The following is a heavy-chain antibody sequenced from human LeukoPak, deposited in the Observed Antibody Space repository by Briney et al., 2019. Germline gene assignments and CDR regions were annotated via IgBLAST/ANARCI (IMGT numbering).Heavy chain of an antibody. V-gene: IGHV1-8*01. CDR2: MNPKSGNR. CDR1: GYTFINYD. J-gene: IGHJ6*02. CDR3: ARASPGEYYYYGMDV. Sequence: VASVTVSCKTSGYTFINYDIAWVRQASGQGLEWMGWMNPKSGNRGSARKFQGRVTMTMNTSMRTASMELSSLTSDDSAVYYCARASPGEYYYYGMDVWGQGTSVTVSS.